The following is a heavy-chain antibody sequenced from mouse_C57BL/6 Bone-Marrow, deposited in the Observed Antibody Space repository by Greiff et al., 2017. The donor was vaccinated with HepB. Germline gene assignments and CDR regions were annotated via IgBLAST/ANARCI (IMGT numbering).Heavy chain of an antibody. V-gene: IGHV5-17*01. D-gene: IGHD2-5*01. CDR1: GFTFSDYG. Sequence: QVESGGGLVKPGGSLKLSCAASGFTFSDYGMHWVCQAPEKGLEWVAYISSGSSTIYYADTVKGRFTISRDNAKNTLFLQMTSLRSEDTAMYYCARASYYSNYDYAMDYWGQGTSVTVSS. J-gene: IGHJ4*01. CDR3: ARASYYSNYDYAMDY. CDR2: ISSGSSTI.